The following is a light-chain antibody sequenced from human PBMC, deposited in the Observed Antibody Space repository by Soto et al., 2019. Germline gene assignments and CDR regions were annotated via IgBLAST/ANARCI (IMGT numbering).Light chain of an antibody. CDR1: ESVSKNGS. CDR2: GAS. Sequence: EIVLTQSPGTLSLSPGERATLSCRASESVSKNGSLAWDQQKSGQAPRLLIFGASSRATGVPGRFSGSGSGTDFTLPITRMEPEDFAVYYCQHYGTSPYPFGQGTRLEIK. J-gene: IGKJ2*01. V-gene: IGKV3-20*01. CDR3: QHYGTSPYP.